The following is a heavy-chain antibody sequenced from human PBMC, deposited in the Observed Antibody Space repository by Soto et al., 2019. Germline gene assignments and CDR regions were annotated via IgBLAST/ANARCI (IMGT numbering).Heavy chain of an antibody. CDR3: AREGGQLVSYFDY. V-gene: IGHV3-48*03. Sequence: EVQLVESGGGLVQPGGSLRLSCAASGFTFSSYEMNWVRQAPGKGLERVSDISSSGSTIYYADSVKGRFTISRDNAKNSLYLQMNSLRAEDTAVYYCAREGGQLVSYFDYWGQGTLVTVSS. CDR2: ISSSGSTI. D-gene: IGHD6-6*01. J-gene: IGHJ4*02. CDR1: GFTFSSYE.